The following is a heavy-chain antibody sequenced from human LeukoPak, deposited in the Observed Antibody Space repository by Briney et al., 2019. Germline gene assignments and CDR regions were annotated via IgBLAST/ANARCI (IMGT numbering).Heavy chain of an antibody. V-gene: IGHV1-8*03. Sequence: ASVKVSCKTSGYTFTTYEINWVRQATGQGLEWVGWMNPNTGSTAYGQKFHGRVIVTWNTSIATAYMELSSLRSEDTAVYYCARGITMVRGVIPNWFDPWGQGTLVTVSS. CDR1: GYTFTTYE. J-gene: IGHJ5*02. CDR2: MNPNTGST. D-gene: IGHD3-10*01. CDR3: ARGITMVRGVIPNWFDP.